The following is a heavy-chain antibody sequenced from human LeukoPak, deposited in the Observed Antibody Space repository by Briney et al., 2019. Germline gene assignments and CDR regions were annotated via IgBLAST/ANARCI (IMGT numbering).Heavy chain of an antibody. Sequence: NPGGSLRLSCAASGFTFSGYNMNWVRQAPGEGLEWVSSISSSGSHIYYADSVKGRFTISRDNSKNTVSLQMNSLRAEDTAVYYCAKRYYYDSSGYQGSFDYWGQGTLVTVSS. D-gene: IGHD3-22*01. CDR3: AKRYYYDSSGYQGSFDY. V-gene: IGHV3-21*04. CDR2: ISSSGSHI. CDR1: GFTFSGYN. J-gene: IGHJ4*02.